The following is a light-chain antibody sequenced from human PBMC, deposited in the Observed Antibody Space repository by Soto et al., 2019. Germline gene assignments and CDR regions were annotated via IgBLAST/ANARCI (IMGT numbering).Light chain of an antibody. J-gene: IGKJ1*01. CDR2: DAS. V-gene: IGKV3-11*01. Sequence: VLTQSPVTLSLSPGERATLSCRASQSVNAYLAWYQQKPGQAPRLLIYDASVRATGIPARFSGSGSGTDFTLTISSLEPEDSAVYYCQQQLGRHTFGQGTKV. CDR3: QQQLGRHT. CDR1: QSVNAY.